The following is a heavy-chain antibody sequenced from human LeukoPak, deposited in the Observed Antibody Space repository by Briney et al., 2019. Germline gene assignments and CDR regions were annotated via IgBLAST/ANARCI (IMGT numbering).Heavy chain of an antibody. CDR1: GYSFTTYD. Sequence: ASVKVPCKASGYSFTTYDINWVRQAAGQGLEWVAWMNPNSGNTGYAQKFQGRVTMTRNTSISTAYMELSSLRSEDTAVYYCARGPQAPGYCSGGSCYSFYYYYMDVWGKGTTVTVSS. CDR2: MNPNSGNT. CDR3: ARGPQAPGYCSGGSCYSFYYYYMDV. J-gene: IGHJ6*03. D-gene: IGHD2-15*01. V-gene: IGHV1-8*01.